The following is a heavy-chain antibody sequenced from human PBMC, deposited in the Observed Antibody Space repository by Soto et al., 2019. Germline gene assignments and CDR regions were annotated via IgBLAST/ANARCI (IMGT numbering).Heavy chain of an antibody. V-gene: IGHV3-66*01. Sequence: GGFLRLSCAASGFTVSSNYMSWVRQAPGKGLGWVSVIYSGGSTYYADSVKGRFTISRDNSKNTLYLQMNSLRAEDTAVYYCARDSTRDYYDSSGYYVFDYWGQGTLVPVSS. CDR2: IYSGGST. CDR1: GFTVSSNY. D-gene: IGHD3-22*01. J-gene: IGHJ4*02. CDR3: ARDSTRDYYDSSGYYVFDY.